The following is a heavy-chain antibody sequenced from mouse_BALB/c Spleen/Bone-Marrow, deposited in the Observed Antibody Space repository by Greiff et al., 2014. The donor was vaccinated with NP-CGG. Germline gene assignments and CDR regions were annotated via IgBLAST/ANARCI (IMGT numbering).Heavy chain of an antibody. J-gene: IGHJ2*01. D-gene: IGHD1-1*02. CDR1: GYTFTSYW. Sequence: VQLQQSGAELARPGASVKLSCKASGYTFTSYWMQWVKQRPGQGLEWIGAIYPGDGDTRYTQKFKGKATLTADKSSSTAYMQLXXXXSEDSAVYYCASQGDYGSFDYWGQGTTLTVSS. CDR3: ASQGDYGSFDY. CDR2: IYPGDGDT. V-gene: IGHV1-87*01.